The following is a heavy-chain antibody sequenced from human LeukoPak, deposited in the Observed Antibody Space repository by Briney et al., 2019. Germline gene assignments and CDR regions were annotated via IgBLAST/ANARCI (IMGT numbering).Heavy chain of an antibody. CDR2: IIPILGTA. J-gene: IGHJ4*02. CDR1: GGTFSSYA. V-gene: IGHV1-69*13. CDR3: ARGFDYGGNPFDY. D-gene: IGHD4-17*01. Sequence: SVKVSCKASGGTFSSYAISWVRQAPGQGLEWMGGIIPILGTANYAQKFQGRVTITADESTSTAYMELSSLRSEDTAVYYCARGFDYGGNPFDYWGQGTLVTVSS.